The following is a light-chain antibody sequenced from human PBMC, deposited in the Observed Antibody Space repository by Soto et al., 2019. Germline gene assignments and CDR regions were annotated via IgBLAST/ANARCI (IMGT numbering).Light chain of an antibody. CDR1: SSNIGAGYD. J-gene: IGLJ2*01. V-gene: IGLV1-40*01. CDR2: GNS. CDR3: QSYDSSLSGSDVV. Sequence: QSALTQPPSVSGAPGQRVTISCTGSSSNIGAGYDVHWYQQLPGTAPKLLIYGNSNRPSGVPDRFSGSKSGTSASLAITGLQAEHEADYYCQSYDSSLSGSDVVFGGGTKLTVL.